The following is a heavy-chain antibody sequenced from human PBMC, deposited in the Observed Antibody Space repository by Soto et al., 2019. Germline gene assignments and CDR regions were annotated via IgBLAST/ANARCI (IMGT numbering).Heavy chain of an antibody. CDR2: IRSKANSYAT. Sequence: PVGSLRLSCAASVFTFSGSAMHCVRHASGKWLEWVGRIRSKANSYATAYAASVKGRFTISRDDSKNTAYLKMNGLKTEDTAVYYCTRPLPAATRASYGMHVWGQGTTVIVSS. J-gene: IGHJ6*02. CDR3: TRPLPAATRASYGMHV. D-gene: IGHD2-2*01. CDR1: VFTFSGSA. V-gene: IGHV3-73*01.